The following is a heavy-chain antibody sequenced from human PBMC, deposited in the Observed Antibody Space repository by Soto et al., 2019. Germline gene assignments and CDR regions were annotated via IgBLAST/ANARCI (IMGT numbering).Heavy chain of an antibody. J-gene: IGHJ5*02. V-gene: IGHV4-59*01. Sequence: SETLSLTCTVSGGSISSYCWSWIRQPPGKGLEWMGYIYYSGSTNYNPSLKSRVTISVDTSKNQFSLKLSSVTAADTAVYYCARSGIWSGYSAPWDRFDPWGQGTLVTVSS. CDR1: GGSISSYC. CDR2: IYYSGST. CDR3: ARSGIWSGYSAPWDRFDP. D-gene: IGHD3-3*01.